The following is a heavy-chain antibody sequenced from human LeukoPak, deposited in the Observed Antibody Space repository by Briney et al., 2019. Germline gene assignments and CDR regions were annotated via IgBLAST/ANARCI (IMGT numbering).Heavy chain of an antibody. CDR1: GFDFSLSS. CDR2: IRARSSLI. Sequence: GGSLRLSCAASGFDFSLSSMIWVRQAPGKGLQWVSYIRARSSLISYADSVRGRFTISRDDAKNSVYLLMDSLRADDTAVYYCAREGSLGWGHETMVGVAS. V-gene: IGHV3-48*04. J-gene: IGHJ3*01. CDR3: AREGSLG. D-gene: IGHD3-10*01.